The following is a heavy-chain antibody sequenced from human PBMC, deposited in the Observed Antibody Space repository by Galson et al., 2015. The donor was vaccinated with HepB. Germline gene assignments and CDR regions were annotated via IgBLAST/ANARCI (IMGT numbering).Heavy chain of an antibody. CDR3: ARVKWLSTGTDYYHYGMDV. D-gene: IGHD5/OR15-5a*01. CDR1: GETFRNYA. CDR2: IVPVFGTS. J-gene: IGHJ6*02. Sequence: SVKVSCKASGETFRNYAINWVRQAPGQGLEWMGEIVPVFGTSNHAQEFQGRVTLTADASTSTAYMEVSSLRSEDTAVYYCARVKWLSTGTDYYHYGMDVWGQGTTVIVSS. V-gene: IGHV1-69*13.